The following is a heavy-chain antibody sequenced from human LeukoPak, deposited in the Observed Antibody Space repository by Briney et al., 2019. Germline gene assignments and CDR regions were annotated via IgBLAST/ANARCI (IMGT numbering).Heavy chain of an antibody. CDR3: ARASVSSTVVPADY. V-gene: IGHV1-18*01. J-gene: IGHJ4*02. D-gene: IGHD2-2*01. Sequence: GASVKVSCKASGYTFTSYFISWVRQAPEQGLEWMGWISVNNANANYAHKFQGRVTMTTDTSTSTAYMELRSLKSDDTALYYCARASVSSTVVPADYWGQGTLVTVSS. CDR2: ISVNNANA. CDR1: GYTFTSYF.